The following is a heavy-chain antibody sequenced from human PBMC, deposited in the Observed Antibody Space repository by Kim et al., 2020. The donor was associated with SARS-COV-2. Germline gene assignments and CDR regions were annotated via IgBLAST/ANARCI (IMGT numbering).Heavy chain of an antibody. D-gene: IGHD3-10*01. J-gene: IGHJ6*02. Sequence: TNPAPKLPARVTMTTDTSKSTAYMELRGLRSDDTAVYYCARAMGVWFGTDVWGQGTTVTVSS. CDR2: T. CDR3: ARAMGVWFGTDV. V-gene: IGHV1-18*01.